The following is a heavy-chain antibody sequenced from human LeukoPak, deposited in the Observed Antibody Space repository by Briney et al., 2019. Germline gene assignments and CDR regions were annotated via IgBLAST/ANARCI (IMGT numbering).Heavy chain of an antibody. J-gene: IGHJ5*02. D-gene: IGHD6-19*01. CDR2: INHSGST. V-gene: IGHV4-34*01. CDR3: ARRAVAGTRTINWFDP. CDR1: GGSFSGYY. Sequence: SETLSLTCAVYGGSFSGYYWSWIRQPPGKGLEWIGEINHSGSTNYNPSLKSRVTISVDTSKNQFSLKLSSVTAADTAVCYCARRAVAGTRTINWFDPWGQGTLVTVSS.